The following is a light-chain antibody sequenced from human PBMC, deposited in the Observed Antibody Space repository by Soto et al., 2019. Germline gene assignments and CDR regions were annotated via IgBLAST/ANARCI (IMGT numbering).Light chain of an antibody. CDR3: QQYKDSMWT. J-gene: IGKJ1*01. CDR1: QTVERW. V-gene: IGKV1-5*01. CDR2: DVS. Sequence: TQSPATLSASVGDRVTITCRASQTVERWLAWYQQKPGKAPNLLISDVSSLERGVPSRFSGSGSATEFTLTISGLQPDDFATYYCQQYKDSMWTFGQGTKVDIK.